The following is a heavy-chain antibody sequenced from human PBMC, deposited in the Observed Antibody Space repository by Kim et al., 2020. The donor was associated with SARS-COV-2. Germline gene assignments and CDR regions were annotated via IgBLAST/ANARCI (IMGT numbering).Heavy chain of an antibody. D-gene: IGHD3-3*01. CDR2: IKQDGSEK. Sequence: GGSLRLSCAASGFTFSSYWMSWVRQAPGKGLEWVANIKQDGSEKYYVDSVKGRFTISRDNAKNSLYLQMNSLRAEDTAVYYCARDFISPIFGVVIILHHYGMDVWGQGTTVTVSS. J-gene: IGHJ6*02. CDR1: GFTFSSYW. CDR3: ARDFISPIFGVVIILHHYGMDV. V-gene: IGHV3-7*03.